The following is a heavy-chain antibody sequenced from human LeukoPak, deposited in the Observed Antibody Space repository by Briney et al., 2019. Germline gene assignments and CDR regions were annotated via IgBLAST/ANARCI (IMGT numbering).Heavy chain of an antibody. J-gene: IGHJ6*03. CDR3: ARADSSIAARLSRSSIFNYYYYMDV. V-gene: IGHV3-7*01. D-gene: IGHD6-6*01. Sequence: QSGGSLRLSCAASGFTFSTHGMHWVRQAPGKGLEWVANIKQDGSEKYYVDSVKGRFTISRDNAKNSLYLQMNSLRAEDTAVYYCARADSSIAARLSRSSIFNYYYYMDVWGKGTTVTVSS. CDR1: GFTFSTHG. CDR2: IKQDGSEK.